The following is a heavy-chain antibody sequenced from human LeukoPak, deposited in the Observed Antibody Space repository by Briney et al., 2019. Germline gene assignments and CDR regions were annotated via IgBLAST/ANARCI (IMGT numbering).Heavy chain of an antibody. CDR2: ISSSGSTL. CDR3: AAPGQTYSKNDYYYMDV. Sequence: PGGSLRLSCAASGFTFSDYYMSWIRQAPGKGLEWVSYISSSGSTLYYADSVKGRFTIPRDNAKNSLYLQMNSLRAEDTAVYYCAAPGQTYSKNDYYYMDVWGKGTTVTVSS. V-gene: IGHV3-11*04. D-gene: IGHD4-11*01. CDR1: GFTFSDYY. J-gene: IGHJ6*03.